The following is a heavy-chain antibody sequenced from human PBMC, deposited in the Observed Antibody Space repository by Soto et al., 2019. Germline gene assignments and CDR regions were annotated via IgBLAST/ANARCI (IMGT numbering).Heavy chain of an antibody. CDR3: GKANYYCTGWIDK. CDR2: TSYDGSNS. Sequence: QAQLVESGGGVVQPGRSLRLSCAASGFTFDTYGMHWVRQAPGKGLEWVAVTSYDGSNSYYADSVMGRFTISRDNSENTLYLQMDSLRAEDTAMYYCGKANYYCTGWIDKWGLGTLVTVSS. V-gene: IGHV3-30*18. CDR1: GFTFDTYG. D-gene: IGHD3-10*01. J-gene: IGHJ4*02.